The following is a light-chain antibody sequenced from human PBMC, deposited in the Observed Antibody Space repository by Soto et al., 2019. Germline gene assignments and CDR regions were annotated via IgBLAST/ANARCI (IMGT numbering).Light chain of an antibody. CDR1: MSNIGRNT. V-gene: IGLV1-44*01. CDR3: AAWDVGLEGPI. CDR2: KDN. J-gene: IGLJ2*01. Sequence: QSVLTQPPSTSGAPGQRVTIYCSGSMSNIGRNTVNWYQQLPGTAPKVHMYKDNRQPSGVPDRFSGSKSGTSASLPISGLQSEDEATYYCAAWDVGLEGPIFGGGTKLTVL.